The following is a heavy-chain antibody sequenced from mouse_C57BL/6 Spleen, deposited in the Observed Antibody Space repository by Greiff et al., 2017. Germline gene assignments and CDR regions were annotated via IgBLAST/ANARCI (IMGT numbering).Heavy chain of an antibody. CDR3: ARLDSSSYDAMDY. J-gene: IGHJ4*01. Sequence: QVQLQQPGAELVMPGASVKLSCKASGYTFTSYWMHWVKQRPGQGLEWIGESDPSDSYTNYNQKFKGKSTLTVDKSSSTAYMQLSSLASEDSAVYYCARLDSSSYDAMDYWGQGTSVTVSS. V-gene: IGHV1-69*01. D-gene: IGHD3-2*02. CDR1: GYTFTSYW. CDR2: SDPSDSYT.